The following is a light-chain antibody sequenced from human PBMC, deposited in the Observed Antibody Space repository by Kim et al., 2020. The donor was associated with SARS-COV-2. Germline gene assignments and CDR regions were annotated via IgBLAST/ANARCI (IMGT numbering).Light chain of an antibody. CDR1: SGHSNYA. Sequence: QLVLTQSPSASASLGASVKLTCTLSSGHSNYAIAWHHQQPEKGPRYLMKVNSDGSRIKGDGIPDRFSGSSSGAERYLTISSLQSEDEADYYCQTWGTGTWVFGGGTQLTVL. V-gene: IGLV4-69*01. CDR2: VNSDGSR. CDR3: QTWGTGTWV. J-gene: IGLJ3*02.